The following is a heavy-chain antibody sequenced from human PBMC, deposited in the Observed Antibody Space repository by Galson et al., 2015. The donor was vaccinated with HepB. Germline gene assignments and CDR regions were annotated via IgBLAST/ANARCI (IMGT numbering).Heavy chain of an antibody. Sequence: SGAEVKKPGESLKISCAASGFTFSSYAMSWVRQAPGKGLEWVSAISGSGGSTYYADSVKGRFTISRDNSKNTLDLQMNSLRAEDTAVYYCAKEEGYFDYWGQGTLVTVSS. V-gene: IGHV3-23*01. J-gene: IGHJ4*02. CDR2: ISGSGGST. CDR1: GFTFSSYA. CDR3: AKEEGYFDY.